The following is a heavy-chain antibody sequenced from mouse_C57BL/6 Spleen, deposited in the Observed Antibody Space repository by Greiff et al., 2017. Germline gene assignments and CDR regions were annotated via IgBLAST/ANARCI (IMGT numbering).Heavy chain of an antibody. D-gene: IGHD2-4*01. CDR1: GYTFTDHT. J-gene: IGHJ2*01. Sequence: QVQLQQSDAELVKPGASVKISCKVSGYTFTDHTIHWMKQRPEQGLEWIGYIYPRDGSTKYNEKFKSKATLTVDKSSSTAYMQLSSLTSEDSAVYYCARGYDYDGYYFDYWGQGTTLTVSS. CDR3: ARGYDYDGYYFDY. V-gene: IGHV1-78*01. CDR2: IYPRDGST.